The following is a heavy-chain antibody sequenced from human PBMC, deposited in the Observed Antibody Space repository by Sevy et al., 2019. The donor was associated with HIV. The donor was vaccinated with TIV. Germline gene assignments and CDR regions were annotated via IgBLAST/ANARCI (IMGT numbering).Heavy chain of an antibody. CDR2: ISWDGGST. D-gene: IGHD2-8*01. CDR3: VKDLWSWDMSGWGCTNGVCYSHGMDV. CDR1: GFTFDDYT. J-gene: IGHJ6*02. V-gene: IGHV3-43*01. Sequence: GGSLRLSCAASGFTFDDYTMHWVRQAPGKGLEWVSLISWDGGSTYYADSVKGRFTISRDNSKNSLYLQMNSLRTEDTALYYCVKDLWSWDMSGWGCTNGVCYSHGMDVWGQGTTVTVSS.